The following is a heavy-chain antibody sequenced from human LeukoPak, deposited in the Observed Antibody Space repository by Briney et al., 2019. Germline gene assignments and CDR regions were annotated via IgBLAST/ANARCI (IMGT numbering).Heavy chain of an antibody. J-gene: IGHJ4*02. D-gene: IGHD4-17*01. CDR2: ISGHNGVT. CDR3: ARDRHGYGAERYADY. CDR1: GYTFISYG. V-gene: IGHV1-18*01. Sequence: ASVKVSCKASGYTFISYGISWVRQVPGQGPEWMGWISGHNGVTNYEQKFQGRVTMTTDTSTSTAYMELRSLRSDDTAVYYCARDRHGYGAERYADYWGQGTLVTVSS.